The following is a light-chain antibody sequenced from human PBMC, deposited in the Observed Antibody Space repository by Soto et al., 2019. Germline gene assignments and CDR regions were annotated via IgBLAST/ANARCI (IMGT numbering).Light chain of an antibody. CDR2: LAS. CDR3: MQALQSSFT. V-gene: IGKV2-28*01. J-gene: IGKJ3*01. Sequence: DIVMTQSPLSLSVTPGEAASISCRCSQSLLHRNGNSYLDWYLQRPGQSTQLLISLASNRAAGVPDRFSRSVSGADFTLHISRVEADDVGVYYCMQALQSSFTFGPGTKVDL. CDR1: QSLLHRNGNSY.